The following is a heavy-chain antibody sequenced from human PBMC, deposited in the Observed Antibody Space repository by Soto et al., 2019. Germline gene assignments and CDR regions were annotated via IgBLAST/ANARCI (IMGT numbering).Heavy chain of an antibody. CDR1: GFSLSTSGVG. Sequence: QITLKESGPTLVKPTQTLTLTCTFSGFSLSTSGVGVGWIRQPPGKALEWLALIYWNDDKRYSPSLKSRLTITKDTSKNQVVLTMTNMDPVDTATYYCAHRLVAAIFFGFDYWGQGTLVTVSS. D-gene: IGHD2-15*01. CDR3: AHRLVAAIFFGFDY. J-gene: IGHJ4*02. V-gene: IGHV2-5*01. CDR2: IYWNDDK.